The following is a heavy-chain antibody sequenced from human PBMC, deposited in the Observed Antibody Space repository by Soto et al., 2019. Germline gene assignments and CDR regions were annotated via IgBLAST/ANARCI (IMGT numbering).Heavy chain of an antibody. V-gene: IGHV6-1*01. Sequence: SQTLSLTCAISGDSVSSNSAAWNWIRQSPSRGLEWLGRTYYRSKWYNDYAVSVKSRITINPDTSKNQFSLQLNSVTPEDTAVYYCARDRSVAARPYHYYYYMDVWGKGTTVTVSS. CDR2: TYYRSKWYN. CDR1: GDSVSSNSAA. CDR3: ARDRSVAARPYHYYYYMDV. J-gene: IGHJ6*03. D-gene: IGHD6-6*01.